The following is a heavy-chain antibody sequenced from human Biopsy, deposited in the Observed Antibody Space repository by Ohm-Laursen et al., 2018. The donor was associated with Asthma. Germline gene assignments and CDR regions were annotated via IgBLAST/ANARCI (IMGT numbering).Heavy chain of an antibody. V-gene: IGHV1-24*01. CDR3: ASDFPKDYVRYNFQF. J-gene: IGHJ4*02. CDR1: GYSITDLS. Sequence: ASVNVSCNISGYSITDLSMHWVRQAPGQGLEWLGGHDHVEGGTVNARRFQGRVTMTEDTSTDTAYMELSSLSSDDTAVYYCASDFPKDYVRYNFQFWGQGTLVTVSS. CDR2: HDHVEGGT. D-gene: IGHD4-17*01.